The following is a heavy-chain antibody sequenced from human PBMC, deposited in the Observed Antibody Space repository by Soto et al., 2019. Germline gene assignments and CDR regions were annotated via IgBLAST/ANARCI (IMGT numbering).Heavy chain of an antibody. CDR2: IYYSGST. J-gene: IGHJ4*02. Sequence: TLSLTCTVSGGSISSGDYYWSWIRQPPGKGLEWIGYIYYSGSTYYSPSLKSRLTISVDTSKNQFSLKLSSLTAADTAVYYCARGSYDFWSGTLTGYFDYWGQGTLVTVSS. D-gene: IGHD3-3*01. V-gene: IGHV4-30-4*01. CDR1: GGSISSGDYY. CDR3: ARGSYDFWSGTLTGYFDY.